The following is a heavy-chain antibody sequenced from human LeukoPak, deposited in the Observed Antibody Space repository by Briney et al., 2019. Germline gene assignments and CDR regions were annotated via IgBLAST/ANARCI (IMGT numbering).Heavy chain of an antibody. J-gene: IGHJ3*02. V-gene: IGHV4-59*08. Sequence: PSETLSLTCAVSGGSISGYFWSWIRQPPGGALEWIAYMHSTASTNYNPSLKSRVTVSVDMSRNQFSFNLASVTAADTAVYYCARHQRGGSYSYAFDIWGPGTMVTVSS. CDR1: GGSISGYF. CDR3: ARHQRGGSYSYAFDI. CDR2: MHSTAST. D-gene: IGHD1-26*01.